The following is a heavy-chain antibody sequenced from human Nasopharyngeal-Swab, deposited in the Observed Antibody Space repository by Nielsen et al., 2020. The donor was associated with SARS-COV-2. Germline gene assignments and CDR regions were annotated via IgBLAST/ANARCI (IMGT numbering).Heavy chain of an antibody. CDR2: IKQDGSEK. CDR1: GVTFSSYW. V-gene: IGHV3-7*01. CDR3: AREEITMVRGVIILDWFDP. J-gene: IGHJ5*02. D-gene: IGHD3-10*01. Sequence: GEALKISWAASGVTFSSYWRSWVRQAPGKGLEWVANIKQDGSEKYYVDSVKGRFTISRDNAKNSLYLQMSSLRAEDTAVYYCAREEITMVRGVIILDWFDPWGQGTLVTVSS.